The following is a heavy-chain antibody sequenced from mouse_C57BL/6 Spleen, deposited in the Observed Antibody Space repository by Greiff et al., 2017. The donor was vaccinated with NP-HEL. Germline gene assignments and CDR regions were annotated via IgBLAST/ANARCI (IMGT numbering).Heavy chain of an antibody. D-gene: IGHD4-1*01. CDR3: ARRLTGLYYYAMDY. J-gene: IGHJ4*01. CDR2: ISSGSSTI. CDR1: GFTFSDYG. V-gene: IGHV5-17*01. Sequence: DVKLVESGGGLVKPGGSLKLSCAASGFTFSDYGIHWVRQAPEKGLEWVAYISSGSSTIYYADTVKGRFTISRDNAKNTLFLHMTSLRSEDTAMYYCARRLTGLYYYAMDYWGQGTSVTVSS.